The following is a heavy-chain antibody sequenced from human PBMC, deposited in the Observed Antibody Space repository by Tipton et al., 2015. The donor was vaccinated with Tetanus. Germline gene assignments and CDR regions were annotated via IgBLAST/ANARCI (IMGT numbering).Heavy chain of an antibody. D-gene: IGHD3-10*01. CDR1: GYNFSHYS. V-gene: IGHV5-51*01. CDR3: ARLPKHYSASGST. CDR2: ISPGDSEA. J-gene: IGHJ5*02. Sequence: QLVQSGADVKKPGESLKISCQISGYNFSHYSIGWVRQMPGKGLEWMGIISPGDSEATYSPSFKGHVTISLDKSISTAYLQWTSLKPSDPAIYFCARLPKHYSASGSTWGQGTLVTVSS.